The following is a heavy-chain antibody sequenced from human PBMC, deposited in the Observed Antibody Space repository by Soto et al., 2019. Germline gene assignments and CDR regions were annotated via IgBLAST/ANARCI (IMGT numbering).Heavy chain of an antibody. CDR3: ARWPQLEPRFDY. V-gene: IGHV4-31*03. CDR2: IYYSGST. Sequence: QVQLQESGPGLVKPSQTLSLTCTVSGGSISSGGYYWSWIRQHPGKGLEWIGYIYYSGSTYYNPSRKSRLPMPVDTSTNQFSLQLSSVTAADTAVYYCARWPQLEPRFDYWGQGTLVTVSS. CDR1: GGSISSGGYY. J-gene: IGHJ4*02. D-gene: IGHD1-1*01.